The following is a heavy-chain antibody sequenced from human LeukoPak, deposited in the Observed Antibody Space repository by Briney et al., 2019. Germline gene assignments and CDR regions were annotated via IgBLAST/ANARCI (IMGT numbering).Heavy chain of an antibody. CDR3: ARTNTVYGDFDY. J-gene: IGHJ4*02. CDR1: QFKFDTYG. V-gene: IGHV3-64*01. D-gene: IGHD2/OR15-2a*01. CDR2: INSDGLST. Sequence: PGGSLRLSCSASQFKFDTYGMHWVRQTPGKGLEYVSGINSDGLSTYYANSVKGRFTISRDRPKNTLLLQMNSLRADDTALYHCARTNTVYGDFDYWGQGILVTVSS.